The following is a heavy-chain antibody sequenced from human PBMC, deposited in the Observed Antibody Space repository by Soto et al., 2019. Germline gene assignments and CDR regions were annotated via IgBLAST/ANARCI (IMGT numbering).Heavy chain of an antibody. V-gene: IGHV4-30-2*01. CDR3: ARGYCSGDGCYPGWFDP. D-gene: IGHD2-15*01. J-gene: IGHJ5*02. CDR1: GGSITSGSYS. CDR2: IYHSGST. Sequence: SETLSLTCAVSGGSITSGSYSWGWIRQPPGKGLEWIGYIYHSGSTFYNPSLKSRVTISVDGSKNQFSLKLTSVSAADTAVYYCARGYCSGDGCYPGWFDPWGQGTLVTVSS.